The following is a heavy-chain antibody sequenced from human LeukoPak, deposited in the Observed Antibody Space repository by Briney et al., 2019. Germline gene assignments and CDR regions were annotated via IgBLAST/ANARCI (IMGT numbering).Heavy chain of an antibody. V-gene: IGHV4-34*01. CDR3: ARGLYSSNWFDP. Sequence: SETLSLTCAVYGGSFSGYYWSWIRQPPGKGLEWIGEINHSGSTNYNPSLKSRVTISVDTSKNQFSLKLSSVTAADTAVYYCARGLYSSNWFDPWGQGTLVNVSS. J-gene: IGHJ5*02. D-gene: IGHD2-15*01. CDR1: GGSFSGYY. CDR2: INHSGST.